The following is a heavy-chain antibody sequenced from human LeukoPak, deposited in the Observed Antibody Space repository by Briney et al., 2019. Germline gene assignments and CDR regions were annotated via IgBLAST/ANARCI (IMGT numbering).Heavy chain of an antibody. CDR1: GGSFSGYY. V-gene: IGHV4-34*01. Sequence: SETLSLTCAVYGGSFSGYYWSWIRQPPGKGLEWIGEINHSGSTNYNPSLKSRVTISVDTSKNQFSLKLSSVTAADTAVYYCARGWLEYGDYFDYWGQGTLVTVSS. CDR2: INHSGST. CDR3: ARGWLEYGDYFDY. D-gene: IGHD4-17*01. J-gene: IGHJ4*02.